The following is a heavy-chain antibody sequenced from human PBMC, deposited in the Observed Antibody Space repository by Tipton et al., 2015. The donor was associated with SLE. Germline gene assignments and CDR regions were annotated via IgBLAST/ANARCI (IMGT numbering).Heavy chain of an antibody. CDR1: ASMLNTDA. J-gene: IGHJ4*02. Sequence: SLRLSCAVSASMLNTDAVALVRQAPGKGLAWVAFIQADGSSKSYADSVKGRFTISRDTSKHTVSLQMNSLTAEDTAVYYCARGRNYCFDSWGQGTLVTVSS. CDR2: IQADGSSK. CDR3: ARGRNYCFDS. V-gene: IGHV3-30*02.